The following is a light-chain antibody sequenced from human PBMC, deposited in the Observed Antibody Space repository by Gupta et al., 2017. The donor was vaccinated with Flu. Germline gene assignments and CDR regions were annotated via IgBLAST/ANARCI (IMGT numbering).Light chain of an antibody. CDR1: QSLLYRSDNKNY. V-gene: IGKV4-1*01. CDR3: QQYYSPLLYS. Sequence: DIEMTQSPDSLAVSLGERATINCKSSQSLLYRSDNKNYLAWYQQKPGQPPKLLIYWASSRQYGVPDRFSGSGSGTDFSLTISSLQAEDVAVYFCQQYYSPLLYSFGHGTKLEI. CDR2: WAS. J-gene: IGKJ2*03.